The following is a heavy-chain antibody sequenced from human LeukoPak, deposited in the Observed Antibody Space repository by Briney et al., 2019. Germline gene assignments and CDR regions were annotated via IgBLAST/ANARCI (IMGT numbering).Heavy chain of an antibody. V-gene: IGHV4-30-2*01. CDR2: IYHSGST. J-gene: IGHJ4*02. Sequence: SETLSLTCAVSGGSISSGGYSWSWIRQPPGKGLEWIGYIYHSGSTYYNPSLKSRVTISVDTSKNQFSLKLSSVTAADTAVYYCARDIPYSSAPYYFDYWGQGTLVTVSS. CDR3: ARDIPYSSAPYYFDY. CDR1: GGSISSGGYS. D-gene: IGHD6-19*01.